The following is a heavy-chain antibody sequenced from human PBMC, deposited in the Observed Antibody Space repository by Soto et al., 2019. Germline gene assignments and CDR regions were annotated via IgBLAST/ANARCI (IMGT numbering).Heavy chain of an antibody. CDR2: IWYDGSNK. CDR3: ARDLDIVATTDQLEDGY. J-gene: IGHJ4*02. D-gene: IGHD5-12*01. Sequence: PGGSLRLSCAASGFTFSSYGMHWVRQAPGKGLEWVAVIWYDGSNKYYADSVKGRFTISRDNSKNTLYLQMNSLRAEDTAVYYCARDLDIVATTDQLEDGYWGQGTLVTVSS. CDR1: GFTFSSYG. V-gene: IGHV3-33*01.